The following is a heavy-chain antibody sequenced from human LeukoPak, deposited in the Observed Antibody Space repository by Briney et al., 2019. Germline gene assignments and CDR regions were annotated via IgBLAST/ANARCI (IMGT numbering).Heavy chain of an antibody. J-gene: IGHJ3*02. CDR1: GFTVSDNY. CDR3: ARDIEWELLGWSGAFDI. CDR2: IYSAGAT. Sequence: GGSLRLSCAASGFTVSDNYMTWVRQAPGKGLEWVSSIYSAGATHYAESVKGRFTISRDNSKNTLYLQMNSLRAEDTAVYYCARDIEWELLGWSGAFDIWGQGTMVTVSS. D-gene: IGHD1-26*01. V-gene: IGHV3-66*01.